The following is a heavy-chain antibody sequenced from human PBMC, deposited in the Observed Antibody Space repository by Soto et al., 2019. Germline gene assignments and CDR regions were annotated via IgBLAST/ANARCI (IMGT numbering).Heavy chain of an antibody. CDR1: GFTFSTYW. CDR3: AGDSSQYYATGMDV. V-gene: IGHV3-74*01. Sequence: EVQLVESGGGLVQPGGSLRLSCAASGFTFSTYWMHWIRQVTGKGLEWVSRINSDASHTYYADSVKGRFTISRDNAKNTLHLERNSLRAEDTAVYYCAGDSSQYYATGMDVWGQGTTVTVSS. D-gene: IGHD3-10*01. CDR2: INSDASHT. J-gene: IGHJ6*02.